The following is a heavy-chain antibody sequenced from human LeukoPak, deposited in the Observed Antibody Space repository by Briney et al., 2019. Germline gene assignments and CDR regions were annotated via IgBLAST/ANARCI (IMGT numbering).Heavy chain of an antibody. V-gene: IGHV3-23*01. CDR2: ISGGGGST. CDR1: GFTFSSYA. D-gene: IGHD6-13*01. CDR3: ARYSRSWYVPIFDY. J-gene: IGHJ4*02. Sequence: GGSLRLSCAASGFTFSSYAMGWVRQAPGKGLEWVAGISGGGGSTDYADSVKGRFTISRDNSKNTLYLQMNSLRAEDTAVYYCARYSRSWYVPIFDYWGQGTLVTVSS.